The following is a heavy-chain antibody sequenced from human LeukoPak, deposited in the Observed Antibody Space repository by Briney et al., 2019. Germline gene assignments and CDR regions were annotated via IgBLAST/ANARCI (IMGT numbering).Heavy chain of an antibody. V-gene: IGHV3-30-3*01. CDR2: ISYDGSNK. J-gene: IGHJ4*02. CDR3: VRDRAYSFDY. D-gene: IGHD2-21*01. CDR1: GFTFSSYA. Sequence: GGSLRLSCAASGFTFSSYAMHWVRQAPGKGLEWVAVISYDGSNKYYADSVKGRFTISRDNAQNSLYLQMNGLRDEDTAVYYCVRDRAYSFDYWGQGILVTVSS.